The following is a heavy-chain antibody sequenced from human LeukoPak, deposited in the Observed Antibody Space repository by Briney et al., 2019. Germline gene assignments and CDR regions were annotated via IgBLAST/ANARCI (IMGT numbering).Heavy chain of an antibody. CDR3: ARGEGGWLRFISFDY. V-gene: IGHV4-34*01. CDR1: GGSFSGYY. D-gene: IGHD5-12*01. CDR2: INHSGST. J-gene: IGHJ4*02. Sequence: SETLSLTCAVYGGSFSGYYWSWIRQPPGKGLEWIGEINHSGSTNYNPSLKSRVTISVDTSKNQFSLKLSSVTAADTAVYYCARGEGGWLRFISFDYWGQGTLVTVSS.